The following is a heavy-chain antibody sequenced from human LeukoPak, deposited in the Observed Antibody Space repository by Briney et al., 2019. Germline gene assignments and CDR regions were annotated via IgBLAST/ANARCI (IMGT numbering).Heavy chain of an antibody. CDR3: AKDAKRVGGPFDY. J-gene: IGHJ4*02. V-gene: IGHV3-23*01. Sequence: PAGSLSLSCAASGFTFSSYAMSWVRQAPGKGLEWVSAISGSGGSTYYADSVKGRFTISRDNSKNTLYLQMNSLRAEDTAVYYCAKDAKRVGGPFDYWGQGTLVTVSS. CDR2: ISGSGGST. CDR1: GFTFSSYA. D-gene: IGHD1-26*01.